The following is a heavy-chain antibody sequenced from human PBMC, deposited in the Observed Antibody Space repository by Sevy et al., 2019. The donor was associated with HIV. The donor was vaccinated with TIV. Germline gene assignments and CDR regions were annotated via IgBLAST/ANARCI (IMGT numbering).Heavy chain of an antibody. CDR3: ARGSRGTFGS. CDR1: GFTFTSDY. V-gene: IGHV3-74*01. D-gene: IGHD1-26*01. J-gene: IGHJ4*02. CDR2: INTDGKII. Sequence: GGSLRLSCAASGFTFTSDYMHWVRQPPGKGLVWVSHINTDGKIIRYADSVKGRFTTSGDNAKNTLYLQMNSLRAEDTAVYYCARGSRGTFGSWGQGTLVTVS.